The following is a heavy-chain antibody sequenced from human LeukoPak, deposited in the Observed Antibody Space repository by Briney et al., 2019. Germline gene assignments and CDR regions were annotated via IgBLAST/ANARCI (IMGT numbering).Heavy chain of an antibody. CDR2: IDGGGYSK. J-gene: IGHJ4*02. CDR1: GFIFRDST. Sequence: GGSLRLSCVGSGFIFRDSTMNWVRQAPGKGLEWVSSIDGGGYSKFYAVSVRGRFSIFRDNAKNSVYLQMNSLRAEDTALYSCVRGDTRDYWGQGTLVTVSS. CDR3: VRGDTRDY. V-gene: IGHV3-21*01.